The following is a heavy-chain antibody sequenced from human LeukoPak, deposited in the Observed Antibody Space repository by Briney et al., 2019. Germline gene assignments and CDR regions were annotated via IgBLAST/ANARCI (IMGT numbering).Heavy chain of an antibody. J-gene: IGHJ5*02. CDR1: GYTFTGYY. CDR3: ARDQQWRLSNWFDP. Sequence: ASVKVSCKASGYTFTGYYMHWVRQPPGPGLEWMGGINPNSGGTNYAQKVQGRVTMTRDTSISTAYMELSRLRSDDTAVYYCARDQQWRLSNWFDPWGQGTLVTVSS. V-gene: IGHV1-2*02. CDR2: INPNSGGT. D-gene: IGHD6-19*01.